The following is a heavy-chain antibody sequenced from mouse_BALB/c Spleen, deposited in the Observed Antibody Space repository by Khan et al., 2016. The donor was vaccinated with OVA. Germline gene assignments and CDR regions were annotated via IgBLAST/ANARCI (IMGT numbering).Heavy chain of an antibody. CDR1: GFSLTTSGLG. D-gene: IGHD2-4*01. Sequence: QVPLKESGPGILQPSQTLSLTCSFSGFSLTTSGLGVIWIRQPSGKGLEWLAHIYWDDHKRYNTFLKSRLTTSKDTSSNQVIIKYTSVDTADTATYAFARNVYDYGPWFAYWGQGTLVTVSA. CDR2: IYWDDHK. V-gene: IGHV8-12*01. CDR3: ARNVYDYGPWFAY. J-gene: IGHJ3*01.